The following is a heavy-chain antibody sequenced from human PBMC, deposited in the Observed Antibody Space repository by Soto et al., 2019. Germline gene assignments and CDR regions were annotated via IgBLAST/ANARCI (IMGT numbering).Heavy chain of an antibody. CDR2: IYPGDSDT. Sequence: PGESLKISCKGSGYSFTSYWIGWVRQMPGKGLEWMGIIYPGDSDTRYSPSFQGQVTISADKSISTAYLQWSSLKASDTAMYYCARHHSRGRLAAAGYGMDVWGQGTTVTVS. CDR1: GYSFTSYW. CDR3: ARHHSRGRLAAAGYGMDV. J-gene: IGHJ6*02. D-gene: IGHD6-13*01. V-gene: IGHV5-51*01.